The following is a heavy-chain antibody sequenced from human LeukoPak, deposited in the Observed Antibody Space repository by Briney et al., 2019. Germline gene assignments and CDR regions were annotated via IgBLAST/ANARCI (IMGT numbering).Heavy chain of an antibody. CDR3: ARNLASNVLYRSGQSH. D-gene: IGHD6-19*01. CDR1: GYTFTDYY. CDR2: INPKNGGT. V-gene: IGHV1-2*02. Sequence: ASVKVSCKASGYTFTDYYLRWVRQAPGQGIEWMGWINPKNGGTNYAQKFHGRVTMTRDTSISTAYMELSSLTSDDTAVYYCARNLASNVLYRSGQSHWGQGTLVTVSS. J-gene: IGHJ4*02.